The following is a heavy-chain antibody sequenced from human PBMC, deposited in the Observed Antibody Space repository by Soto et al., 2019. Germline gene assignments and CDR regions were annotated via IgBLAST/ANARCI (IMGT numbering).Heavy chain of an antibody. J-gene: IGHJ4*02. CDR1: GFIFKMYW. Sequence: GGSLRLSCAASGFIFKMYWMHWVRQSPGKGLVLVSRIYNDGTYSDYAYSVRARFTISRDNVNETLYLQMNNLRAEDSGLYYCTRGPRTISTGTGAYWGQGTQVNVSS. CDR3: TRGPRTISTGTGAY. V-gene: IGHV3-74*01. CDR2: IYNDGTYS. D-gene: IGHD3-10*01.